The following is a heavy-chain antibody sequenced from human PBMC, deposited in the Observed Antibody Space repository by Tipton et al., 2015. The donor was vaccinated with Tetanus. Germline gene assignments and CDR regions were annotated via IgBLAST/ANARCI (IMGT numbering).Heavy chain of an antibody. J-gene: IGHJ5*02. V-gene: IGHV4-59*01. CDR2: IHYSGST. D-gene: IGHD6-19*01. CDR1: GASISGYY. Sequence: TLSLTCTVSGASISGYYWNWIRQSPGKGLEWIGYIHYSGSTNYNPSLKSRVTMSVDTSKNQFSLRLNSVTAADTAMYYCVRSSPIRVADKWGVDWFDPWGQGTLVTVSS. CDR3: VRSSPIRVADKWGVDWFDP.